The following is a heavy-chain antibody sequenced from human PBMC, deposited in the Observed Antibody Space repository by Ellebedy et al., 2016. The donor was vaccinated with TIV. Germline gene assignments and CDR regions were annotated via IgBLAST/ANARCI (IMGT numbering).Heavy chain of an antibody. CDR2: ISSSSSYI. CDR3: ARELITMVQNWFDP. Sequence: GGSLRLXXAASGFTFSSYSMNWVRQAPGKGLEWVSSISSSSSYIYYADSVKGRFTISRDNAKNSLYLQMNSLRAEDTAVYYCARELITMVQNWFDPWGQGTLVTVSS. V-gene: IGHV3-21*01. CDR1: GFTFSSYS. J-gene: IGHJ5*02. D-gene: IGHD3-10*01.